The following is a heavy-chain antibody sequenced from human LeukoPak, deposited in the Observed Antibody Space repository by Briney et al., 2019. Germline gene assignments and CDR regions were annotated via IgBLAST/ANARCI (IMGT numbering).Heavy chain of an antibody. CDR3: ARGNPSPDAFDI. CDR2: ITSDGTST. V-gene: IGHV3-74*01. J-gene: IGHJ3*02. Sequence: GGSLRLSCAASGFTFSSYWMHWVRQAPGKGLVWVSRITSDGTSTNYADSVKGRFTISRDNSKNRLYLQMNSLRAEDTAVYYCARGNPSPDAFDIWGQGTMVTVSS. CDR1: GFTFSSYW.